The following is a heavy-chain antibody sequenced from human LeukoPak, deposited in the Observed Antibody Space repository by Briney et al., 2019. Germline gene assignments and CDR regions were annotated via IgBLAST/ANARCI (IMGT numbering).Heavy chain of an antibody. J-gene: IGHJ4*02. Sequence: PGGSLRLSCAASGFTFSSYAMHWVRQAPGKGLEWVSYISRSGDTIYFADSVKGRFTISRDNAKNSLYLQMNSLRAEDTAVYYCARVRGSGWYFDYWGQGTLVTVSS. CDR2: ISRSGDTI. CDR1: GFTFSSYA. D-gene: IGHD6-19*01. V-gene: IGHV3-48*04. CDR3: ARVRGSGWYFDY.